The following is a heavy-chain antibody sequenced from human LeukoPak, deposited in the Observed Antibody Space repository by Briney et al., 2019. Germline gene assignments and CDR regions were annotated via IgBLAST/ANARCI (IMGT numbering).Heavy chain of an antibody. D-gene: IGHD5-12*01. J-gene: IGHJ4*02. CDR1: GASISGYY. CDR2: IYYSGNT. Sequence: SETLSLTCTLSGASISGYYWSWLRQPPGKGLEWIGYIYYSGNTNYNPSLKSRVTISVDTSKNHFSLELSAVTAADTAVYYWASAYSGYDSFDYWGQGTLVTVSS. V-gene: IGHV4-59*01. CDR3: ASAYSGYDSFDY.